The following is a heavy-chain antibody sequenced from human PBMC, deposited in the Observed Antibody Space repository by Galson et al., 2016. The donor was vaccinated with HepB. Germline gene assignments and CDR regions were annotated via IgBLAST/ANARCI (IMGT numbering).Heavy chain of an antibody. J-gene: IGHJ4*02. CDR3: AGGNTVPGAFPFDY. D-gene: IGHD2-2*01. Sequence: SLRLSCAASGFTFSNHWMTWVRQAPGKGLEWVANIKQDGGEKYYVDSVKGRFTISGDNAKNSLFLQMSNLRAESTAVDYCAGGNTVPGAFPFDYWGQGTLVTVSS. CDR2: IKQDGGEK. V-gene: IGHV3-7*03. CDR1: GFTFSNHW.